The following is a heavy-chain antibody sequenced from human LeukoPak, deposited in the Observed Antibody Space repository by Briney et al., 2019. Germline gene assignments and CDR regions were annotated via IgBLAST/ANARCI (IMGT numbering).Heavy chain of an antibody. J-gene: IGHJ6*02. Sequence: GSLRLSCAASGFTFSSYGMHWVRQAPGKGLEWVAVISYDGSNKYYADSVKGRFTISRDNSKNTLYLQMNSLRAEDTAVYYCARVYCSGGSCYYYYYGMDVWGQGTTVTVSS. V-gene: IGHV3-30*03. CDR2: ISYDGSNK. CDR3: ARVYCSGGSCYYYYYGMDV. D-gene: IGHD2-15*01. CDR1: GFTFSSYG.